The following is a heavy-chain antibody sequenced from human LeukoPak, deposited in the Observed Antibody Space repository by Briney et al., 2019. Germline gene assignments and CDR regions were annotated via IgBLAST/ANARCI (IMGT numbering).Heavy chain of an antibody. D-gene: IGHD3-16*01. CDR3: ARDRYDYVWGSLPLDY. CDR2: INTDGSST. CDR1: GFTFSSYW. Sequence: PGGSLRLSCAASGFTFSSYWMHWVRQAPGKGLVWVSRINTDGSSTSYADSVKGRFTISRDNAKNTLYLQMNSLRAEDTAVYYCARDRYDYVWGSLPLDYWGQGTLVTVSS. V-gene: IGHV3-74*01. J-gene: IGHJ4*02.